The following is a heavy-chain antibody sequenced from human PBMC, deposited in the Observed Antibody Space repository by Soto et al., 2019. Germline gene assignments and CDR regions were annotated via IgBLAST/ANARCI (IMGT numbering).Heavy chain of an antibody. Sequence: SETLSLTCAVSGGSIRSGGYSWSWIRQPPGKGLEWIGYMYHSGSTYYNPSLKSRVTISIDRSKNQFSLKLTSVTAADTAVYYCARARQYYDCEFAPWGQGTLVTVSS. V-gene: IGHV4-30-2*01. CDR3: ARARQYYDCEFAP. CDR2: MYHSGST. CDR1: GGSIRSGGYS. J-gene: IGHJ5*02. D-gene: IGHD3-22*01.